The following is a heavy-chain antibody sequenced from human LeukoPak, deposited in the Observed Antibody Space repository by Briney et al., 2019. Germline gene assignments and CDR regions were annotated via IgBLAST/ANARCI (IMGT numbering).Heavy chain of an antibody. CDR3: ARLVTGDDAFDI. CDR2: IYKSGST. V-gene: IGHV4-61*10. D-gene: IGHD3-16*01. J-gene: IGHJ3*02. Sequence: SETLSLTCTVSGGSISSGSYYCSWIRQPAGKGLEWIGHIYKSGSTNYNPSLKSRVTVSVDTSKNQFSLKLSSVTAADTAVYYCARLVTGDDAFDIWGQGTMVTVSS. CDR1: GGSISSGSYY.